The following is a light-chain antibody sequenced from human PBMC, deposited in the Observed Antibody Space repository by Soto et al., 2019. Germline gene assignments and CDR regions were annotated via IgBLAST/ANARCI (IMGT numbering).Light chain of an antibody. J-gene: IGKJ4*01. V-gene: IGKV1-39*01. CDR1: QSISIY. CDR2: ASS. Sequence: DIQMTQSPSSLSSSVGDRVTITCRASQSISIYLNWYQQKPGKAPKLLIYASSSLQSGVPSRFSGSGSGTDFTLTISSLQPEDFAVYYCQQSYITPPTFGGGTKVEIK. CDR3: QQSYITPPT.